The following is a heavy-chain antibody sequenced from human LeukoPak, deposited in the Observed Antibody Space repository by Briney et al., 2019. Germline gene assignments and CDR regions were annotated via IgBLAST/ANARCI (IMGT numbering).Heavy chain of an antibody. CDR2: IKQGGSEK. CDR3: ARLIVVVPAARRDYMDV. D-gene: IGHD2-2*01. CDR1: GFTFSSYW. V-gene: IGHV3-7*01. J-gene: IGHJ6*03. Sequence: GGSLRLSCAASGFTFSSYWMSWVRQAPGKGLEWVANIKQGGSEKYYVDSVKGRFTISRDNAKNSLYLQMNSLRAEDTAVYYCARLIVVVPAARRDYMDVWGKGTTVTISS.